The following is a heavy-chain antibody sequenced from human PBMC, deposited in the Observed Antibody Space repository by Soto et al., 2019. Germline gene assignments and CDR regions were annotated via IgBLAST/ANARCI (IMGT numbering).Heavy chain of an antibody. Sequence: SETLSLTCTVSGGYISSGGYYWSWIRQHPGKGLEWIGYIYYSGSTYYNPSLKSRVTISVDTSKNQFSLKLSSVTAADTAVYYCAGESTRRGWLLKYPDYWGQGTLVTVSS. CDR3: AGESTRRGWLLKYPDY. J-gene: IGHJ4*02. V-gene: IGHV4-31*03. CDR1: GGYISSGGYY. CDR2: IYYSGST. D-gene: IGHD3-22*01.